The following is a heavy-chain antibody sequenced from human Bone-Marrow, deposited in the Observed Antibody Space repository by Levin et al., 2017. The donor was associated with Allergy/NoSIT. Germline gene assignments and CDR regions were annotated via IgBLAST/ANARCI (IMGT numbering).Heavy chain of an antibody. D-gene: IGHD6-13*01. V-gene: IGHV3-20*04. J-gene: IGHJ6*03. Sequence: GESLKISCAASGFTFDDYGMSWVRQAPGKGLEWVSGINWNGGSTGYADSVKGRFTISRDNAKNSLYLQMNSLRAEDTALYYCARDYLAAAGPYYYYYMDVWGKGTTVTVSS. CDR1: GFTFDDYG. CDR2: INWNGGST. CDR3: ARDYLAAAGPYYYYYMDV.